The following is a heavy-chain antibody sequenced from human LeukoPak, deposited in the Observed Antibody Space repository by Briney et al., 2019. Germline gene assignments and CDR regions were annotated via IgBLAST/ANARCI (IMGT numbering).Heavy chain of an antibody. CDR2: IHPCGRL. CDR1: GGSISVGTNY. J-gene: IGHJ4*02. D-gene: IGHD3-22*01. Sequence: SQTLSLTCTVSGGSISVGTNYWSWIRQHPEKGLEWIGSIHPCGRLYNNPSLESRVTISIDTSKNQSSLNLNSVTAADTAVYFCSRGLDSRKLGYWGQGTLVTVSS. CDR3: SRGLDSRKLGY. V-gene: IGHV4-31*03.